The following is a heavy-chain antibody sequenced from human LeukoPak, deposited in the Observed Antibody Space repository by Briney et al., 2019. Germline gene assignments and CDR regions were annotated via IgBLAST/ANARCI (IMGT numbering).Heavy chain of an antibody. J-gene: IGHJ4*02. D-gene: IGHD6-13*01. Sequence: GGSLRLSCAASGFTFSSYAMNWVRQAPGKGLEWVSAISGSGSTTYYADSVKGRFTISRDNSKNTLYLQMNSLRAEDTAVYYCAKEPPYSSSWYYFDYWGQGTLVTVSS. CDR1: GFTFSSYA. V-gene: IGHV3-23*01. CDR3: AKEPPYSSSWYYFDY. CDR2: ISGSGSTT.